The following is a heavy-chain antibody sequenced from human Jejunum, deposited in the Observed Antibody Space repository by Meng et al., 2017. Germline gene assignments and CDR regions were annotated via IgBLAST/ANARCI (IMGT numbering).Heavy chain of an antibody. CDR1: GFPFSTYW. Sequence: GESLKISCAASGFPFSTYWMSWVRQAPGKGLEWVANIEGNGRHLYYTDSVKGRFFISRDNARTSLYLQMNSLRVEDTAVYYCVYLVGSGSYYPPTNFWGRGTQVTVSS. J-gene: IGHJ4*02. CDR2: IEGNGRHL. D-gene: IGHD3-10*01. CDR3: VYLVGSGSYYPPTNF. V-gene: IGHV3-7*01.